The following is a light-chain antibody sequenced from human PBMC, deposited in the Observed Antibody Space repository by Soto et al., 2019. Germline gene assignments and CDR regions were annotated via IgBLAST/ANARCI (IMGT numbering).Light chain of an antibody. V-gene: IGKV3D-20*01. J-gene: IGKJ2*01. CDR1: QSVSSSY. CDR2: DAS. Sequence: EIVLTQSPATLSLSPGERATLSCGASQSVSSSYVAWYQQKPGLAPRLLIYDASSRATGIPDRFSGSGSGTDFTLTISRLEPEDFAVYYCQQYGNSPYNFGQGTKLQIK. CDR3: QQYGNSPYN.